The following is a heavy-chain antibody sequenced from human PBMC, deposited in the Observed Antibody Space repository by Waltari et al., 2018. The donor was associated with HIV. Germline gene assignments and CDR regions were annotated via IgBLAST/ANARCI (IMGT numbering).Heavy chain of an antibody. CDR2: INHSGGP. Sequence: VQLQQWGAGLLEPSETLSLTCGVYGGSFSGYYWSWIRQPPGKGLEWIGEINHSGGPNEKPSLKSLVTISLERSRNQFSLKLTSVTAADTAVYYCARLMFSPGATQKGGMDVWGQGTTVTVSS. J-gene: IGHJ6*02. D-gene: IGHD1-26*01. CDR3: ARLMFSPGATQKGGMDV. CDR1: GGSFSGYY. V-gene: IGHV4-34*01.